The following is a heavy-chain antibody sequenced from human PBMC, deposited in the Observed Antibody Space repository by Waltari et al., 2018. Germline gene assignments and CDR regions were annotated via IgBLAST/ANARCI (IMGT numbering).Heavy chain of an antibody. CDR3: ARVEYSYGPYCFDS. CDR2: ISSKEKTT. Sequence: EVQLVESGGGLVQPGGSLRLSCEASGFTFSSYWMHWVRQAPGKGLVWVSRISSKEKTTTYADYVKGRFTISRDNAKNTLYLQMNSLRAEDTAVYYCARVEYSYGPYCFDSWGQGTPVTVSS. CDR1: GFTFSSYW. J-gene: IGHJ4*02. V-gene: IGHV3-74*01. D-gene: IGHD5-18*01.